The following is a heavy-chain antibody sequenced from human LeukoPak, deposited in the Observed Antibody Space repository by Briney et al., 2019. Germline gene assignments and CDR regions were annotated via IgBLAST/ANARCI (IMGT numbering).Heavy chain of an antibody. J-gene: IGHJ4*02. D-gene: IGHD5-18*01. V-gene: IGHV1-69*04. CDR1: GGTFSSYA. CDR3: ARAVGLWLPQLDY. Sequence: SVKVSCKASGGTFSSYAMSWVRQAPGQGLEWMGRIIPILGIANYAQKFQGRVTITADKSTSTAYMELSSLRSEDTAVYYCARAVGLWLPQLDYWGQGTLVTVSS. CDR2: IIPILGIA.